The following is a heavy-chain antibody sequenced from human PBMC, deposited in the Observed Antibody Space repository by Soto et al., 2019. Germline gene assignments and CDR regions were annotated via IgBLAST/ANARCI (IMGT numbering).Heavy chain of an antibody. V-gene: IGHV3-11*01. J-gene: IGHJ4*02. CDR3: TRDRYSSSWHVDH. CDR1: GFSFSDNY. CDR2: ISGSGNSI. Sequence: LRLSCAASGFSFSDNYMSWIRQAPGKALECVSYISGSGNSIYYADSVKGRFTISRDNAKNSLNLQMNSLRVEDTAVYYCTRDRYSSSWHVDHWGQGTLVTVSS. D-gene: IGHD6-13*01.